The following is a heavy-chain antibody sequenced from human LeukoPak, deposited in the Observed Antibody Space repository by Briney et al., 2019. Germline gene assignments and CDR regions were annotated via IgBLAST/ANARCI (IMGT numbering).Heavy chain of an antibody. Sequence: SETLSLTCTVSGGSISSGGYYWSWIRQPPGKGLEWIGYIYYSGSTNYDPSLKSRVTISVDTSKNQFSLKLSSVTAADTAVYYCATSLRGYSGYDLDYWGQGTLVTVSS. CDR2: IYYSGST. CDR3: ATSLRGYSGYDLDY. D-gene: IGHD5-12*01. J-gene: IGHJ4*02. CDR1: GGSISSGGYY. V-gene: IGHV4-61*08.